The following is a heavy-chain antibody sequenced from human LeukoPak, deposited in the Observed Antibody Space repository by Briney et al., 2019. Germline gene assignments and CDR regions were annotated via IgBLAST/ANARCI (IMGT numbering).Heavy chain of an antibody. CDR3: AKDTSKYGSGSYFDY. V-gene: IGHV3-9*01. J-gene: IGHJ4*02. CDR1: GFTFDDYA. Sequence: GGSLRLSCAASGFTFDDYAMHWVRQAPGKGLEWVSGISWNSGSIGYADSVKGRFTISRDNSKNTLYLQMNSLRAEDTAVYYCAKDTSKYGSGSYFDYWGQGTLVTVSS. CDR2: ISWNSGSI. D-gene: IGHD3-10*01.